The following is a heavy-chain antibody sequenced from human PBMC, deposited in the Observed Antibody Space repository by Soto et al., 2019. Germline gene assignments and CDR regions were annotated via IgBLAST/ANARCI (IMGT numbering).Heavy chain of an antibody. J-gene: IGHJ2*01. CDR1: GGSISSGGYY. CDR2: IYDSGST. CDR3: ARDKDGNWYFDL. V-gene: IGHV4-31*03. Sequence: QVQLQESGPGLVKPSQTLSLTCTVSGGSISSGGYYWSCIRQHPGKGLEWIGYIYDSGSTYYNPSLNRRVTISLETSKKQFSLKLSYVPAADTAVYYCARDKDGNWYFDLWGRGTLVTVSS.